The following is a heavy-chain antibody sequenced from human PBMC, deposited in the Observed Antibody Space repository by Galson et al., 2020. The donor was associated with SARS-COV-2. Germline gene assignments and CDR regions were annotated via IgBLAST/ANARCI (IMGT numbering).Heavy chain of an antibody. CDR1: GASFRDYY. CDR2: ISHGGMS. CDR3: ARGGRVRTRYCGASSCPGGAFGA. Sequence: SETLSLTCDISGASFRDYYWHWIRQPPGQGLEWIGEISHGGMSHYSPSLKSRFTISEGSSRNQVSLMLTSVTAADTALYYCARGGRVRTRYCGASSCPGGAFGAWGQGTMVTVSS. D-gene: IGHD2-21*01. V-gene: IGHV4-34*01. J-gene: IGHJ3*01.